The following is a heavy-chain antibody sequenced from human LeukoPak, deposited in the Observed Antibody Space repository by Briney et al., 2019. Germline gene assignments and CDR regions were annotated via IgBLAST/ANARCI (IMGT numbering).Heavy chain of an antibody. V-gene: IGHV1-2*02. CDR1: GYTFTGYY. CDR2: INPNSGGT. D-gene: IGHD3-22*01. Sequence: ASVKVSCKTSGYTFTGYYMHWVRQAPGQGLEWMGWINPNSGGTNYAQKFQGRVTMTRDTSISTAYMELRSLRSDDTAVYYCARSFPRRNTYYYDSSGPIDYWGQGTLVTVSS. J-gene: IGHJ4*02. CDR3: ARSFPRRNTYYYDSSGPIDY.